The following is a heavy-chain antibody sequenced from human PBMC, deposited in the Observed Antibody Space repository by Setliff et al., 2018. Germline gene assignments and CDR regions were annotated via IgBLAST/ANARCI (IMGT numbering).Heavy chain of an antibody. D-gene: IGHD3-10*01. CDR2: IFWSGTT. Sequence: SETLSLTCTVSGGSITSSSYYWGWVRQPPGKGLEWIGTIFWSGTTYYNPSLNSRGTISMDTSKIQFSLKLISVTAADTALYFCARRPPGPGAPFDIWGHGTMVTVSS. V-gene: IGHV4-39*01. CDR1: GGSITSSSYY. J-gene: IGHJ3*02. CDR3: ARRPPGPGAPFDI.